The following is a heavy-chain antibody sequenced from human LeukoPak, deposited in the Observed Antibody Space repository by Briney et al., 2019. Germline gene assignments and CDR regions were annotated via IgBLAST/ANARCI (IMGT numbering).Heavy chain of an antibody. V-gene: IGHV3-33*06. CDR2: IWYDGSNK. Sequence: GRSLRLSCAASGFTFSSYGVHWVRQAPGKGLEWVAVIWYDGSNKYYADSVKGRFTISRDNSKNTLYLQMNSLRAEDTAVYYCAKEESSYGFSCFDYWGQGTLVTVSS. J-gene: IGHJ4*02. CDR3: AKEESSYGFSCFDY. D-gene: IGHD5-18*01. CDR1: GFTFSSYG.